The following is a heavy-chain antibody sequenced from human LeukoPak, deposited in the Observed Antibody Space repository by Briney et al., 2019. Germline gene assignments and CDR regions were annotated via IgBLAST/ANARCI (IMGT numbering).Heavy chain of an antibody. CDR1: GFTFSNYK. Sequence: GGSLRLSCTASGFTFSNYKMNWVRQAPGQGLEWISHISSGSKTIYYADSVEGRFSISRDDAKNSLYLQMNGLSAEDTAVYYCAKPPFYSSSFYVDVWGKGTSVIVSS. CDR2: ISSGSKTI. CDR3: AKPPFYSSSFYVDV. J-gene: IGHJ6*03. V-gene: IGHV3-48*01.